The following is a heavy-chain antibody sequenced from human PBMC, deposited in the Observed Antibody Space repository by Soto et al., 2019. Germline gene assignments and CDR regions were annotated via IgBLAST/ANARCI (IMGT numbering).Heavy chain of an antibody. D-gene: IGHD3-3*01. CDR2: IWYDGSNK. CDR3: ARDGALRFSGMDV. J-gene: IGHJ6*02. Sequence: QVQLMESGGGVVQPGRSLRLSCAASGFTFSSYGMHWVRQAPGKGLEWVAVIWYDGSNKYYADSVKGRFTISRDNSKNTLYLQMNSLRAEDTAVYYCARDGALRFSGMDVWGQGTTVTVSS. CDR1: GFTFSSYG. V-gene: IGHV3-33*01.